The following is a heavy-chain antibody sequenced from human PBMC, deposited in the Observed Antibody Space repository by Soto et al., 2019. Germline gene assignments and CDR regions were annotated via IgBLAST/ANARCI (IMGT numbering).Heavy chain of an antibody. CDR1: GFPFSSYE. Sequence: SLRLSCAASGFPFSSYEMNWVRQAPGKGLEWVSYIGISGNTIYFADSVKGRFTISRDNAKNSLYLQMNSLTAEDTAVYYCVRDLVGAPTFDFWGQGTLVTVSS. CDR3: VRDLVGAPTFDF. CDR2: IGISGNTI. J-gene: IGHJ4*02. D-gene: IGHD1-26*01. V-gene: IGHV3-48*03.